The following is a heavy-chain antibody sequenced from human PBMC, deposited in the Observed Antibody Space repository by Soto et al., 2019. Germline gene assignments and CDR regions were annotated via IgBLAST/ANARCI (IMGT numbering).Heavy chain of an antibody. CDR2: IIPIFGTA. D-gene: IGHD3-9*01. CDR1: GGTFSSYA. J-gene: IGHJ3*02. Sequence: GASVKVSCKASGGTFSSYAISWVRQAPGQGLEWMGGIIPIFGTANYAQKFQGRVTITADESTSTAYMELSSLRSEDTAVYYCARSYVLRYFDWSRRYDAFDIWGQGTMVTVSS. V-gene: IGHV1-69*13. CDR3: ARSYVLRYFDWSRRYDAFDI.